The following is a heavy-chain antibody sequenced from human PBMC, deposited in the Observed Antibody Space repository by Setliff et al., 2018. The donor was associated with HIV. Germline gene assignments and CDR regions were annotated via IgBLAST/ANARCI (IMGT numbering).Heavy chain of an antibody. J-gene: IGHJ5*02. V-gene: IGHV3-21*01. CDR1: GFTFSSYS. CDR3: ARHKTYYDILTGNSDDNWFDP. Sequence: GGSLRLSCAASGFTFSSYSMNWVRQAPGKGLEWVSYISSSSSYTHYADSVKGRFTISRDNVKNSLYLQMNSLRAEDTAVYYCARHKTYYDILTGNSDDNWFDPWGQGTLVTVSS. CDR2: ISSSSSYT. D-gene: IGHD3-9*01.